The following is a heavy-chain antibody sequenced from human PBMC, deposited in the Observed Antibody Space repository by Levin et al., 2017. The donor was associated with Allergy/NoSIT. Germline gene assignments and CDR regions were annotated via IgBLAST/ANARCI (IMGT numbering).Heavy chain of an antibody. D-gene: IGHD1-1*01. CDR1: GASISSSSYY. CDR3: ARLPVGSIDY. Sequence: SETLSLTCTVSGASISSSSYYWGWIRQPPGKGLEWIATFYYNGATYYNPSLKSRATISGDTSRNQFSLKLNTVTAADPAVYYCARLPVGSIDYWGQGTLVTVSS. J-gene: IGHJ4*02. CDR2: FYYNGAT. V-gene: IGHV4-39*01.